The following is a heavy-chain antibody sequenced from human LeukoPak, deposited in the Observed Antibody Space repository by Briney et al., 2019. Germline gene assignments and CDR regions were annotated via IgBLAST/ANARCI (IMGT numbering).Heavy chain of an antibody. V-gene: IGHV3-7*03. D-gene: IGHD2-2*01. J-gene: IGHJ4*02. CDR3: ARGGDCSSTSCTEFDC. CDR1: GFTFSSYW. CDR2: IKQDGSEK. Sequence: GGSLRLSCAASGFTFSSYWMSWVRQAPGKGLEWVANIKQDGSEKYYVDSVKGRFTISRDNAKNSLYLQMNSLRAEDTAVYYCARGGDCSSTSCTEFDCWGQGTLVTVSS.